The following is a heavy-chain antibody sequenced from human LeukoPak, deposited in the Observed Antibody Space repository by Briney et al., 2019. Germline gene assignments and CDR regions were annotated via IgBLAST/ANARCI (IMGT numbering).Heavy chain of an antibody. CDR1: GFTFSTSW. CDR3: AVSFDF. J-gene: IGHJ4*02. D-gene: IGHD2-8*01. Sequence: GGSLRLSCAASGFTFSTSWMHWVRQAPGKGLMWVSRIDPDENYKTYADSVKGRFTISRDNGKNSLYLQMNRLRAEDTAVYYCAVSFDFWGQGTLVTVSS. CDR2: IDPDENYK. V-gene: IGHV3-74*01.